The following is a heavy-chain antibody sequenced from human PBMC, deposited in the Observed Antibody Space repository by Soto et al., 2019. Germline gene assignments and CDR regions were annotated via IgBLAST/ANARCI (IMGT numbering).Heavy chain of an antibody. CDR1: GGTFSSYA. V-gene: IGHV1-69*13. Sequence: SVKVSCKXSGGTFSSYAISWVRQAPGQGLEWMGGIIPIFGTANYAQKFQGRVTITADESTSTAYMELSSLRSEDTAVYYCARGTGWAAAGTHFDYWGQGTLVTVSS. CDR3: ARGTGWAAAGTHFDY. CDR2: IIPIFGTA. D-gene: IGHD6-13*01. J-gene: IGHJ4*02.